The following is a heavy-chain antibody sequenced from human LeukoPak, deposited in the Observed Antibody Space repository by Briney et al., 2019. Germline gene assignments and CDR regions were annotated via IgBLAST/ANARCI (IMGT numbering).Heavy chain of an antibody. Sequence: PGGSLRLSCAASGFTFSSYGMHWVRQAPGKGLVWVAVIWYDGSNKYYADSVKGRFTISRDNSKNTLYLQMNSLRAEDTAVYYCARSGIAAARRYFDYWGQGTLVTVSS. J-gene: IGHJ4*02. CDR3: ARSGIAAARRYFDY. V-gene: IGHV3-33*01. CDR2: IWYDGSNK. CDR1: GFTFSSYG. D-gene: IGHD6-13*01.